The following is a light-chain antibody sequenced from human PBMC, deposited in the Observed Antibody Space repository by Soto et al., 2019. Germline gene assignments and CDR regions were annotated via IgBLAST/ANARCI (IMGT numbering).Light chain of an antibody. J-gene: IGLJ2*01. CDR1: KLGDKY. CDR3: QAWDSSPNVV. Sequence: SYELTQPPSVSVSPGQTASITCSGDKLGDKYACWYQQKPGQSPVLVIYQDSKRPSGIPERFSGSTSGNTATLTISGTQAMDEADYYCQAWDSSPNVVFGGGTKVTVL. CDR2: QDS. V-gene: IGLV3-1*01.